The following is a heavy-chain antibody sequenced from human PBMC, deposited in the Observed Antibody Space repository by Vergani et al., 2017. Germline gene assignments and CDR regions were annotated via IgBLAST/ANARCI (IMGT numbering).Heavy chain of an antibody. Sequence: EVQLVQSGAEVKKPGESLKISCQISGYSFTNYWIGWVRQMPGKGLEWMGIIHPADSDTRYSPSFQGQVTISGDKSISTAYRQRSSLRASDSAMYYCARLYGRDSSGSKYFDYWGQGTLVTVSS. CDR1: GYSFTNYW. D-gene: IGHD3-22*01. CDR2: IHPADSDT. J-gene: IGHJ4*02. CDR3: ARLYGRDSSGSKYFDY. V-gene: IGHV5-51*01.